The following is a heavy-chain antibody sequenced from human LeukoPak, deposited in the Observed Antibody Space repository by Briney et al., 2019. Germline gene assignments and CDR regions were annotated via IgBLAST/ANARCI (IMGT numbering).Heavy chain of an antibody. Sequence: SETLSLTCTVSGVSISNYYWRWIRQPPGKGLEWIGYIYYSGSTDYNPSLKSRVTISVDTSKNQFSLKLSSVTAADTAVYCCARGSGYPAAFDYWGQGTLVTVSS. CDR3: ARGSGYPAAFDY. CDR1: GVSISNYY. CDR2: IYYSGST. J-gene: IGHJ4*02. D-gene: IGHD5-12*01. V-gene: IGHV4-59*01.